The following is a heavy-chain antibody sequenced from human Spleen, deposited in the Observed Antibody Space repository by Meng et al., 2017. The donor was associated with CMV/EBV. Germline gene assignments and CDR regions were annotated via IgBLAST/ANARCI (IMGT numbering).Heavy chain of an antibody. Sequence: GESLKISCAASGFSFNTFGVHWVRQAPGKGLEWVAFIRYDATSKFYADSVKDRFTISRDNSKNTLYLQMNSLRLEDTAVYYCAKDGGSSYYYGMDVWGQGTTVTVSS. CDR1: GFSFNTFG. D-gene: IGHD6-13*01. J-gene: IGHJ6*02. V-gene: IGHV3-30*02. CDR2: IRYDATSK. CDR3: AKDGGSSYYYGMDV.